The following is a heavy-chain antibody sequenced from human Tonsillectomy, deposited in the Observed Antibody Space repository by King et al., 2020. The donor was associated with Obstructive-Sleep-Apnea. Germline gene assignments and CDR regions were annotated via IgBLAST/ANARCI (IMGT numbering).Heavy chain of an antibody. Sequence: QVQLQQWGAGLLKPTDTLSLTCAVYGGSFSDYYWSWIRQPPGKGLEWIGEINHSGSTNYNPSLKSRVTISVDMSENQFSLKLTFVTAADTAVYYCARGSGAADVNWFDPWGQGALVTVSS. CDR2: INHSGST. CDR1: GGSFSDYY. D-gene: IGHD6-13*01. CDR3: ARGSGAADVNWFDP. V-gene: IGHV4-34*01. J-gene: IGHJ5*02.